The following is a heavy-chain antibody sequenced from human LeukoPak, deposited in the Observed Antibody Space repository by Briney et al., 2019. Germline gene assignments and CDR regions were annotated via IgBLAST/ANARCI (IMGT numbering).Heavy chain of an antibody. J-gene: IGHJ5*02. CDR2: TYYRSKWYN. CDR3: ARDRYGSGSYYKSWFDP. D-gene: IGHD3-10*01. Sequence: SQTLSLTCAISGDTVSSNSAAWNWIRQSPSRGLEWLGRTYYRSKWYNDYAVSVRGRITISPDTSKNQLSLQLSSVTAADTAVYYCARDRYGSGSYYKSWFDPWGQGTLVTVSS. CDR1: GDTVSSNSAA. V-gene: IGHV6-1*01.